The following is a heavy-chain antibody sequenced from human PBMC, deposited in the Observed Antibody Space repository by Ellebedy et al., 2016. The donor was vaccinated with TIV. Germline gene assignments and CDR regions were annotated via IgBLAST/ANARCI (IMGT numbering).Heavy chain of an antibody. Sequence: PGGSLRLSCAASGFTFSSYSMNWVRQAPGKGLEWVSSISSSSSYIYYADSVKGRFTISRENSKNSLYMQMNSLRAEDTAVYYCAREGTMIALEVFYFDYWGQGTLVTVSS. CDR1: GFTFSSYS. CDR2: ISSSSSYI. CDR3: AREGTMIALEVFYFDY. J-gene: IGHJ4*02. D-gene: IGHD3-22*01. V-gene: IGHV3-21*01.